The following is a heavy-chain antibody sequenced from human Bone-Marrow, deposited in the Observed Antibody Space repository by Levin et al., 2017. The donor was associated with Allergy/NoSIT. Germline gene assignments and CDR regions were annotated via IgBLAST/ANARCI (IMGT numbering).Heavy chain of an antibody. CDR2: IKQDGSEK. D-gene: IGHD2-2*01. V-gene: IGHV3-7*01. CDR1: GFTFSSYW. CDR3: ARELGVCSSTSCYRYFYYGMDV. J-gene: IGHJ6*02. Sequence: GGSLRLSCAASGFTFSSYWMSWVRQAPGKGLEWVANIKQDGSEKYYVDSVKGRFTISRDNAKNSLYLQMNSLRAEDTAVYYCARELGVCSSTSCYRYFYYGMDVWGQGTTVTVSS.